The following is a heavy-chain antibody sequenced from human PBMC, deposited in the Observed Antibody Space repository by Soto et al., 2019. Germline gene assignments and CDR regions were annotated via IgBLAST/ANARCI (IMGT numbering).Heavy chain of an antibody. J-gene: IGHJ2*01. CDR2: IYWNDNE. CDR1: GFSLTTTAVG. V-gene: IGHV2-5*01. D-gene: IGHD4-17*01. Sequence: QITLKESAPTLVMPTQTLTLTCSFSGFSLTTTAVGVGWIRQPPGKALEWLALIYWNDNEHYSPSLRSRLSITKDTSKNQVVLRMTDIDPVDTATYYCAHALFYADYDSYFDRWGRGTLVTVSS. CDR3: AHALFYADYDSYFDR.